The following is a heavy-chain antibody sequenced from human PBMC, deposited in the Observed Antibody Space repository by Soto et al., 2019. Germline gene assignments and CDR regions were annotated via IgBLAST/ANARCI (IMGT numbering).Heavy chain of an antibody. CDR3: ARAPRYYYDSSGYPTPIYYFDY. D-gene: IGHD3-22*01. Sequence: SETLSLTCAVYGGSFSGYYWSWIRQPPGKGLEWIGEINHSGSTNYNPSLKSRVTISVDTSKNQFSLELSSVTAADTAVYYCARAPRYYYDSSGYPTPIYYFDYWGQGTLVTVSS. CDR2: INHSGST. J-gene: IGHJ4*02. V-gene: IGHV4-34*01. CDR1: GGSFSGYY.